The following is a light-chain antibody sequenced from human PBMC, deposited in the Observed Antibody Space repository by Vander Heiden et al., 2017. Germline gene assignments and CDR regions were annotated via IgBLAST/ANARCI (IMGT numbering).Light chain of an antibody. J-gene: IGLJ2*01. CDR1: SSNIGSNT. Sequence: QSVLTQSPSASGTPGQRVTISRSGSSSNIGSNTINWYQQLPGTAPKLLMYSNNQRRSGVPDRFSGSKSGTSAALAISGLQSEDEADYYCSAWDDSLNGVVFGGGTKLTVL. CDR2: SNN. CDR3: SAWDDSLNGVV. V-gene: IGLV1-44*01.